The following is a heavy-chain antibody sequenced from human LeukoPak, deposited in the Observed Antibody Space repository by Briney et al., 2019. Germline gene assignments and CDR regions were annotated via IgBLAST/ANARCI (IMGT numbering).Heavy chain of an antibody. CDR3: ARGFRYGYTATFDY. Sequence: PSETLSLTCAVYGGSFSGYYWSWIRQPPGKGLEWIGEINHSGSTNYNPSLKSRVTISVDTSKNQFSLKLSSVTAADTAVYYCARGFRYGYTATFDYWGQGTLVTVSS. D-gene: IGHD5-24*01. J-gene: IGHJ4*02. CDR1: GGSFSGYY. CDR2: INHSGST. V-gene: IGHV4-34*01.